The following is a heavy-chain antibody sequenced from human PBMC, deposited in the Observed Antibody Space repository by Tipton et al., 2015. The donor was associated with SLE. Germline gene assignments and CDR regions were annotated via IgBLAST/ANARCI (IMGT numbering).Heavy chain of an antibody. J-gene: IGHJ6*03. CDR2: TYYRSKWYN. CDR3: ARAVRGYCSGGSCYYYYYYMDV. V-gene: IGHV6-1*01. D-gene: IGHD2-15*01. CDR1: WDSVSSNSAA. Sequence: TLSLTCAISWDSVSSNSAAWNWIRQSPSRGLEWLGRTYYRSKWYNDYAVSVKSRITINPDTSKNQFSLQLNSVTPEDTAVYYCARAVRGYCSGGSCYYYYYYMDVWGKGTTVTVSS.